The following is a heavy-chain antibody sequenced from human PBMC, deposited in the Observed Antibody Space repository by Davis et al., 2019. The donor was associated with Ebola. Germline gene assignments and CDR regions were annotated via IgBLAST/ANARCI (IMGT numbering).Heavy chain of an antibody. CDR1: RDSHPLHSVV. CDR3: ARGGWASGMDV. Sequence: QTPSLTPAISRDSHPLHSVVSTSLRSSPSRGPETLGRTYSRSKWYNDYAVPVKSRITINPDTSKNQFSLQLNSVTPEDTAVYYCARGGWASGMDVWGQGTTVTVSS. CDR2: TYSRSKWYN. J-gene: IGHJ6*02. D-gene: IGHD6-19*01. V-gene: IGHV6-1*01.